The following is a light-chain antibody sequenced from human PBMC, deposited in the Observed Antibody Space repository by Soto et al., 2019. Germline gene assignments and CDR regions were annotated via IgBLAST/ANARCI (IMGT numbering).Light chain of an antibody. CDR1: QGISNY. Sequence: DIQMTQSPSSLSASVGDRVTITCRASQGISNYLAWYQQKPGKVPKLLIYAASTLQSGVPSRFSGSGSGTDFTLTISNLQPHDVSTSYCQNHSCRPRTFGQGTKVEIK. CDR2: AAS. V-gene: IGKV1-27*01. CDR3: QNHSCRPRT. J-gene: IGKJ1*01.